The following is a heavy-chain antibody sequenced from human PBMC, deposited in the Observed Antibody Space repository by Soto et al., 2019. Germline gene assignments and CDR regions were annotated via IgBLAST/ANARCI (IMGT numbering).Heavy chain of an antibody. J-gene: IGHJ4*02. CDR3: ARVGTYYYGSGSYFGRGPLDY. D-gene: IGHD3-10*01. CDR1: GFTLSNRYYS. CDR2: IYYSGST. Sequence: SQTRPLTCTFSGFTLSNRYYSLRWIRPPPGKGLEWIGYIYYSGSTYYNPSLKSRVTISVDTSKNQFSLKLSSVTAADTAVYYCARVGTYYYGSGSYFGRGPLDYWGQGTLVTVSS. V-gene: IGHV4-30-4*01.